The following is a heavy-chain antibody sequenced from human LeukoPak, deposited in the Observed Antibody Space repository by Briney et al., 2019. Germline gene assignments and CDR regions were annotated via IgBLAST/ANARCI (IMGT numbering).Heavy chain of an antibody. Sequence: GRSLRLSCAASGFTFDDYGMHWVRQAPGKGLEWVSGISWNSDSRGYADSVKGRFTISRDNSKNTLYLQMNSLRAEDTAVYYCAKDPFRNDYGSGSYDDYWGQGTLVTVSS. CDR2: ISWNSDSR. J-gene: IGHJ4*02. CDR1: GFTFDDYG. CDR3: AKDPFRNDYGSGSYDDY. V-gene: IGHV3-9*01. D-gene: IGHD3-10*01.